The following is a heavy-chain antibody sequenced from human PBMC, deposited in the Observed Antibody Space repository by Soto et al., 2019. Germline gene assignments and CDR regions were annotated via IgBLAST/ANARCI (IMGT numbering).Heavy chain of an antibody. D-gene: IGHD3-22*01. J-gene: IGHJ3*02. V-gene: IGHV4-61*01. CDR2: MYYSGST. CDR1: GGSVSSGSYY. Sequence: SETLSLTCTVSGGSVSSGSYYWSWIRQPPGKGLEWIGYMYYSGSTNYNPSLKSRVTISVDTSKNQFSLKLSSVTAAGTAVYYCASWDSSGYSSGFPFDIWGQGTMVT. CDR3: ASWDSSGYSSGFPFDI.